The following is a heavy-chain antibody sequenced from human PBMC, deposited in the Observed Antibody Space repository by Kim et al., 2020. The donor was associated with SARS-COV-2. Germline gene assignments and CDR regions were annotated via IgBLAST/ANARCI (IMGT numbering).Heavy chain of an antibody. D-gene: IGHD6-19*01. J-gene: IGHJ4*02. CDR3: AKGSGWYFFDY. Sequence: TDYAASVEGRFTISRDNSKNTLYLQMNSLRAEDTAVYYCAKGSGWYFFDYWGQGTLVTVSS. V-gene: IGHV3-23*01. CDR2: T.